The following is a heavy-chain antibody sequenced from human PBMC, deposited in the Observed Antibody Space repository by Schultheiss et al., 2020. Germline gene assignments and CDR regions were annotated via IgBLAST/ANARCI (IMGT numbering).Heavy chain of an antibody. Sequence: SETLSLTCTVSGGSISSYYWSWIRQPPGKGLEWIGYIYYSGSTYYNPSLKSLVTISVDTSKNQFSLKLSSVTAADTAVYYCARGVANWYFDLWGRGTLVNVYS. CDR3: ARGVANWYFDL. CDR2: IYYSGST. J-gene: IGHJ2*01. V-gene: IGHV4-59*12. CDR1: GGSISSYY. D-gene: IGHD2-21*01.